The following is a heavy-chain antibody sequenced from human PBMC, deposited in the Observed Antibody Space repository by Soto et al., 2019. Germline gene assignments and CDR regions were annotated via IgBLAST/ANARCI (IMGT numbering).Heavy chain of an antibody. V-gene: IGHV1-69*06. CDR3: ARDMTVFTVPYFDY. J-gene: IGHJ4*02. D-gene: IGHD2-21*02. CDR1: GGSSKNYA. CDR2: IIPISGTA. Sequence: QVQLVQSGAEVKKPGSSVKVSCKASGGSSKNYAISWVRQAPGPGLEWMGGIIPISGTADYAQKFQGRLTITADKATNTAYMDLSSLRSEDTAVYYCARDMTVFTVPYFDYWGQGTLVTVSS.